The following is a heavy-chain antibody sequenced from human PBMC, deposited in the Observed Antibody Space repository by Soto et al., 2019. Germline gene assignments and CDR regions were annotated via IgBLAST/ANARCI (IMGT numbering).Heavy chain of an antibody. CDR2: IYPGDSDT. V-gene: IGHV5-51*07. CDR3: ARTFYDFWRRPSYYIHY. D-gene: IGHD3-3*01. J-gene: IGHJ4*02. Sequence: PGESLKISCKGSGYSFTSYWIGWVHQMPGKGLEWMGIIYPGDSDTRYGPSFQGQVTISADKSISTAYLQWSSLKASDTAMYYCARTFYDFWRRPSYYIHYPGQATLVTGSS. CDR1: GYSFTSYW.